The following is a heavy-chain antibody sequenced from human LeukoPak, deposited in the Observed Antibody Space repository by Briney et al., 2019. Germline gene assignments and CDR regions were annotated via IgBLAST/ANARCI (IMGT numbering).Heavy chain of an antibody. D-gene: IGHD3-10*01. CDR1: GFTFSSYG. CDR2: IWYDGSNK. CDR3: ARDPLRCGSGSYYPWYFDY. Sequence: PGRSLRLSCAASGFTFSSYGMHWVRQAPGKGLEWVAVIWYDGSNKYYADSVKGRFTISRDNSKNTLYLQMNSLRAEDTAVYYCARDPLRCGSGSYYPWYFDYWGQGTLVTVSS. V-gene: IGHV3-33*01. J-gene: IGHJ4*02.